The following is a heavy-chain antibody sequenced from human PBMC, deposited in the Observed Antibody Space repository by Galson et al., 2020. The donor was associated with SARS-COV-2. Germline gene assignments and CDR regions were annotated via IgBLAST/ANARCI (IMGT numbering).Heavy chain of an antibody. J-gene: IGHJ4*02. Sequence: SQTLSLTCAISRDSLSSNSAAWNWIRQSPSRGLEWLGRTYYRSKWYNDYAVSVKGRITFNPDTSKNQFSLQPSSLTPEDTAVYYCARGPSIAADCYFDYWGQRTLVTVSS. D-gene: IGHD6-13*01. CDR2: TYYRSKWYN. CDR1: RDSLSSNSAA. CDR3: ARGPSIAADCYFDY. V-gene: IGHV6-1*01.